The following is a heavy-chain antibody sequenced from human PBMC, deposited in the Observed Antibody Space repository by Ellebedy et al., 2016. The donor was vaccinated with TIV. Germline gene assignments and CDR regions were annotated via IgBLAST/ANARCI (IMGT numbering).Heavy chain of an antibody. V-gene: IGHV3-7*01. J-gene: IGHJ4*02. Sequence: PGGSLRLSCAAWGFSFSNFWMSWVRQAPGKGLEWVAHIKTDGSETYYVDSVKGRFTISSENAKNALFLQMDGLRAEDTAVYYCARDQNQGSGWLFDYWGQGTLVTVSS. CDR1: GFSFSNFW. CDR2: IKTDGSET. CDR3: ARDQNQGSGWLFDY. D-gene: IGHD6-19*01.